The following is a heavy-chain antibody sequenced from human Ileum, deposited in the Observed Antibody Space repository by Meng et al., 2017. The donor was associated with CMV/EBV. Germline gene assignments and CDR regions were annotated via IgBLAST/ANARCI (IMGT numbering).Heavy chain of an antibody. Sequence: QGQLQQWGDGLLKPAETLSLSFAVFGGSSSGYYLNWIRQHPGKGLEWIREIHPSGSTIYNPSLKNRVSISLDTSRNQFSLRLNSVTAADTAVYYCSRGEDAYKSGRYWGQGTLVTVSS. J-gene: IGHJ4*02. CDR2: IHPSGST. D-gene: IGHD5-24*01. CDR1: GGSSSGYY. V-gene: IGHV4-34*01. CDR3: SRGEDAYKSGRY.